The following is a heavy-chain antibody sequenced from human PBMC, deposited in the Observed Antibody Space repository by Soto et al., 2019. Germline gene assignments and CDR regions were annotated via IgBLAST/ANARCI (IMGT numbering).Heavy chain of an antibody. CDR3: AGTYYYDSSPLDY. V-gene: IGHV3-30*03. J-gene: IGHJ4*02. D-gene: IGHD3-22*01. CDR1: GFTFSSYG. CDR2: ISYDGSNK. Sequence: QVQLVESGGGVVQPGRSLRLSCAASGFTFSSYGRHWVRQAPGKGLEWVAVISYDGSNKYYADSVKGRFTISRDNSKNTLYLQMNSLRAEDTAVYYCAGTYYYDSSPLDYWGQGTLVTVSS.